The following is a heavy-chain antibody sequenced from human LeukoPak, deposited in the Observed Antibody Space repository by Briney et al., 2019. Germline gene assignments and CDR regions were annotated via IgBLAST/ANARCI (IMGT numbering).Heavy chain of an antibody. V-gene: IGHV5-51*01. Sequence: GESLKISCKGSGYRFTTYWIGWVRQLPGKGLEWMGIIYPGDSDTRYSQSFQGQVTFSADKSIYTAYLQWSSLKASDTAMYYCARRFCSGGSCYFDYWGQGTLVTVSS. D-gene: IGHD2-15*01. CDR3: ARRFCSGGSCYFDY. CDR2: IYPGDSDT. J-gene: IGHJ4*02. CDR1: GYRFTTYW.